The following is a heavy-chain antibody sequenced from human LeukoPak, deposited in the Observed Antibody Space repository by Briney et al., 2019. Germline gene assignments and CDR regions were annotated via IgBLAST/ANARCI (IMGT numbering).Heavy chain of an antibody. V-gene: IGHV4-59*01. D-gene: IGHD2-2*01. CDR2: IYYSGSN. CDR1: GGSISCYY. Sequence: SSETLSLTCTGSGGSISCYYWSWIRQPPGKGLEWIGYIYYSGSNNYNPSLKSRVTISVDTSKNQFSLKLSSVTAADTAVYYCARGTTSFQYYFDYWGQGTLVTVSS. J-gene: IGHJ4*02. CDR3: ARGTTSFQYYFDY.